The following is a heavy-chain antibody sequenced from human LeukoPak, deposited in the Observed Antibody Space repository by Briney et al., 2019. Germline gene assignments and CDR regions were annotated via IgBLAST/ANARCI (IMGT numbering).Heavy chain of an antibody. V-gene: IGHV3-74*01. Sequence: GGSLRLSCAASGFTFNLYWIHWVRQPPGKGLEWLSRISDDGTTTNYADSVKGRFTISRDNAKNTLYLQMHSLRVDDTAVYYCARDSRYHSGWGRYQPYWFDPLGPGNPGHRLL. CDR2: ISDDGTTT. J-gene: IGHJ5*02. D-gene: IGHD3-10*01. CDR3: ARDSRYHSGWGRYQPYWFDP. CDR1: GFTFNLYW.